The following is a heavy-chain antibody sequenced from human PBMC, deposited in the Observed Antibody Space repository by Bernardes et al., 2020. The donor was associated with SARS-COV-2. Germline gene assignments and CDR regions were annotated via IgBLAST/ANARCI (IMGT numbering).Heavy chain of an antibody. Sequence: VGSLRLSCATSGFVFSTYSMTWVRQAPGKGLEWVSYFSSGGVITYADSVKGRLTISRDIARSSLYLQMNGLRAEDTAVYYCSSIDWSSPDVWGQGTLVTVSS. J-gene: IGHJ1*01. CDR3: SSIDWSSPDV. CDR2: FSSGGVI. CDR1: GFVFSTYS. D-gene: IGHD2-2*01. V-gene: IGHV3-48*04.